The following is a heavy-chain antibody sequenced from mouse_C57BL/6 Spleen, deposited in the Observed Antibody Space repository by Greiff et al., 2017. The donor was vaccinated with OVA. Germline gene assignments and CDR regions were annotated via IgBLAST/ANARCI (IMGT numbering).Heavy chain of an antibody. V-gene: IGHV1-15*01. CDR3: TRSHYYGSSPLFDY. Sequence: QVQLKQSGAELVRPGASVTLSCKASGYTFTDYEMHWVKQTPVHGLEWIGAIDPETGGTAYNQKFKGKAILTADKSSSTAYMELRSLTSEDSAVYYCTRSHYYGSSPLFDYWGQGTTLTVSS. CDR2: IDPETGGT. J-gene: IGHJ2*01. D-gene: IGHD1-1*01. CDR1: GYTFTDYE.